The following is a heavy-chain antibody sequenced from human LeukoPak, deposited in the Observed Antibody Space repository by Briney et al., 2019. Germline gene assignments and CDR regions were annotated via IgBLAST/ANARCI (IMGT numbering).Heavy chain of an antibody. CDR3: ARDYGDFYFDY. CDR1: GFTFSNYD. CDR2: ISSNGGST. V-gene: IGHV3-64*01. D-gene: IGHD4-17*01. Sequence: GGSLRLSCAASGFTFSNYDIHWVRQAPGKGLEYVSAISSNGGSTYYANSVKGRFTISRDNSKNTLYLQMGSLRAEDMAVYYCARDYGDFYFDYWGQGTLVTVSS. J-gene: IGHJ4*02.